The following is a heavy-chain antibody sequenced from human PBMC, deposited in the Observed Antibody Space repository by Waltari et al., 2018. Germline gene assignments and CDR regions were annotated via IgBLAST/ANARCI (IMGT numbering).Heavy chain of an antibody. J-gene: IGHJ4*02. D-gene: IGHD2-2*01. CDR3: ANSFYCRSTSCYPDKAPG. V-gene: IGHV3-23*01. Sequence: EVQLLESGGGLVQPGGSLRLSCAASGFTFSSYAMSWVRQAPGKGLEWVSAITGSGGGTDYAESVKGRFTISRDNSKNTLYLQMNSLRAEDTAIYYCANSFYCRSTSCYPDKAPGWGQGTLVTVSS. CDR1: GFTFSSYA. CDR2: ITGSGGGT.